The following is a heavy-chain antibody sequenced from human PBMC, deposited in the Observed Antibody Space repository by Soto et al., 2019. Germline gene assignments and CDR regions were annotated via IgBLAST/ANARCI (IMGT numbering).Heavy chain of an antibody. CDR3: ARGPELGYSGSYFDY. D-gene: IGHD1-26*01. CDR2: IIPIFGTA. V-gene: IGHV1-69*13. J-gene: IGHJ4*03. CDR1: GGTFSSYA. Sequence: GASVKVSCKASGGTFSSYAIIWVRQAPGQGLEWMGGIIPIFGTANYAQKFQGRVTITADESTSTAYMELSSLRSEDTAVYYCARGPELGYSGSYFDYWVPETLLVTVSS.